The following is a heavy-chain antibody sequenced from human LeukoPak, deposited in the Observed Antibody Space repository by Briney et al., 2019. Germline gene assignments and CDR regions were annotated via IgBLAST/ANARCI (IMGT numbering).Heavy chain of an antibody. CDR3: AKDRSGYSGYDSDAFDI. D-gene: IGHD5-12*01. J-gene: IGHJ3*02. CDR1: GFTFSSYG. Sequence: GGSLRLSCAASGFTFSSYGMHWVRQAPGKGLEWVAVISYDGSKKNYADSVKGRFTISRDNSKNTLYLQMNSLRAEDTAVYYCAKDRSGYSGYDSDAFDIWSQGTMVTVSS. V-gene: IGHV3-30*18. CDR2: ISYDGSKK.